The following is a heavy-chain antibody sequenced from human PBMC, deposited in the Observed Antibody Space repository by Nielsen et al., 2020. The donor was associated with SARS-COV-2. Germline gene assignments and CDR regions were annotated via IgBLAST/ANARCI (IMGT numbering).Heavy chain of an antibody. CDR2: INSDGSST. V-gene: IGHV3-74*01. CDR1: AFTFSTYW. J-gene: IGHJ4*02. Sequence: GGSLRLSCAASAFTFSTYWMHWVRQAPGKGLVWVSRINSDGSSTSYADSVKGRFTISRDNAKNTLYLQMNSLSAGDTAVYYCARARLCSSTTCFVGGDFDYWGQGTLVTVSS. D-gene: IGHD2-2*01. CDR3: ARARLCSSTTCFVGGDFDY.